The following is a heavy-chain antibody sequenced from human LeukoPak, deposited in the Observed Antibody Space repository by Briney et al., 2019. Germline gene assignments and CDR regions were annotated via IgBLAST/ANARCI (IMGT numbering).Heavy chain of an antibody. CDR2: LRPDGTET. V-gene: IGHV3-7*01. CDR1: GFTFPTYW. D-gene: IGHD2-8*02. J-gene: IGHJ4*02. CDR3: ASLEYWGGPDF. Sequence: GGSLRLSCEASGFTFPTYWMSWVRQAPGKGPEWVACLRPDGTETHYVDSVKGRLTISRDNARNSLHLQMNSLRAEDTAVYYCASLEYWGGPDFWGQGTLVSVSS.